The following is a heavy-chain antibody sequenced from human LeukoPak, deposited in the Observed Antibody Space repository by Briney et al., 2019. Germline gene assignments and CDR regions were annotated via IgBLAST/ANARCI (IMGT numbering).Heavy chain of an antibody. J-gene: IGHJ4*02. V-gene: IGHV4-59*01. D-gene: IGHD3-16*01. CDR3: ARWDSDWGYFDY. Sequence: SETLSLTCTVSGGSISSYYWSWIRQPPGKGLEWIGYIYYSGSTNYNPSLKSRVTISVDTSKNQFSLKLSSVTAADTAVYYCARWDSDWGYFDYWGQGTLVTVSS. CDR1: GGSISSYY. CDR2: IYYSGST.